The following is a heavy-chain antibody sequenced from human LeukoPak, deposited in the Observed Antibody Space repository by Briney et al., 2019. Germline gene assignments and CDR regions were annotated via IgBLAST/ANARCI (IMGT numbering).Heavy chain of an antibody. D-gene: IGHD3-10*01. J-gene: IGHJ5*02. Sequence: PGGSLRLSCAASGFTFSSYSMNWVRQAPGKGLEWVSSISSSSSSYIYYADSVKGRFTISRDNAKNSLYLQMNSLRAEDTAVYYCARDAPPMVRGVVVGNWFDPWGQGTLVTVSS. V-gene: IGHV3-21*01. CDR3: ARDAPPMVRGVVVGNWFDP. CDR2: ISSSSSSYI. CDR1: GFTFSSYS.